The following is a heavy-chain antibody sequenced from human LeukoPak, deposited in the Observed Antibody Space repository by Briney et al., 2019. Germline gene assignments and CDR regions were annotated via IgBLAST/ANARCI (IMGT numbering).Heavy chain of an antibody. CDR2: IYYSGST. Sequence: KPSETLSLTCTVSGGSISSSSYYWGWIRQPPGKGLEWIGSIYYSGSTYYNPSLKSRVTISVDTSKNQFSLKLSSVTAADTAVYYCARRYCSGGSCYRNAFDIWGQGTMVTVSS. D-gene: IGHD2-15*01. J-gene: IGHJ3*02. CDR3: ARRYCSGGSCYRNAFDI. CDR1: GGSISSSSYY. V-gene: IGHV4-39*01.